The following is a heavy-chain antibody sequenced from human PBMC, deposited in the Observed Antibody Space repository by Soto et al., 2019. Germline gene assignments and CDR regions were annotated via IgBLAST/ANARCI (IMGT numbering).Heavy chain of an antibody. J-gene: IGHJ4*02. D-gene: IGHD6-13*01. CDR2: IDWNDVK. CDR1: GFSLTTSGVV. CDR3: AHRAHYTSIWFYYQQ. V-gene: IGHV2-5*01. Sequence: SGPTRLNPTQTLTLTCTVSGFSLTTSGVVVGCIRQPPGKALEWLELIDWNDVKRYSPSLKSRLTITKDTSKNQVVLTVTNMDPANTHTYSSAHRAHYTSIWFYYQQWGQGTLDSVSS.